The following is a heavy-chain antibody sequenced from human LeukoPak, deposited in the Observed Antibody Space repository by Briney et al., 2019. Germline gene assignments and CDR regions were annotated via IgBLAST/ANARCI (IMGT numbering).Heavy chain of an antibody. D-gene: IGHD2-2*01. J-gene: IGHJ6*02. CDR3: AREPLSTTNYYYYGMDV. V-gene: IGHV3-21*01. Sequence: GGSLRLSCAASGFTFSSYSMNWVRQAPGKGLEWVSSISSSSSYIYYADSVKGRFTISRDNAKNSLYLQMNSLRAEDTAVYYCAREPLSTTNYYYYGMDVWGQGTTVTVSS. CDR2: ISSSSSYI. CDR1: GFTFSSYS.